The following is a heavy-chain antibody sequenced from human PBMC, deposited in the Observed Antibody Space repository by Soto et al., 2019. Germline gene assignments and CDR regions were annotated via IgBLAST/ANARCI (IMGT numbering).Heavy chain of an antibody. Sequence: GASVKVSCKASGGTFSSYTISWVRQAPGQGLEWMGRIIPILGIANYAQKFQGRVTITADKSTSTAYMELSSLRSADTAVYYCALRSMAVVPEYWGQGTLVTVSS. J-gene: IGHJ4*02. D-gene: IGHD3-22*01. CDR1: GGTFSSYT. V-gene: IGHV1-69*02. CDR2: IIPILGIA. CDR3: ALRSMAVVPEY.